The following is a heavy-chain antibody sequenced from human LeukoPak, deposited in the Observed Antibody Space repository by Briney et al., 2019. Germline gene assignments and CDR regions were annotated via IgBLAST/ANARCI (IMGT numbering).Heavy chain of an antibody. CDR3: ARDPPYSSGWYNDYYYGMDV. CDR1: GFTFSSYW. V-gene: IGHV3-74*01. CDR2: INSDGSST. J-gene: IGHJ6*02. D-gene: IGHD6-19*01. Sequence: GGSLRLSCAASGFTFSSYWMHWVRQPPGKGLVWVSRINSDGSSTSYADSVKGRFTISRDNSKNTLYLQMNSLRAEDTAVYYCARDPPYSSGWYNDYYYGMDVWGQGTTVTVSS.